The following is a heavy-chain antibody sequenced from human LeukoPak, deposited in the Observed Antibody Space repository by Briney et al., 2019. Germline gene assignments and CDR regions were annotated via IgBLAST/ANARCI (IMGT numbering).Heavy chain of an antibody. Sequence: SETLSLTCAVYGGSFSGYYWSWIRQPPGKGLEWIGEINHSGSTNYNPSLKSRVTISVDTSKNQFSLKLSSVTAADTAVYYCARGMRWLRTGPFYYCGQRALGSVS. CDR3: ARGMRWLRTGPFYY. CDR1: GGSFSGYY. D-gene: IGHD5-24*01. J-gene: IGHJ4*02. V-gene: IGHV4-34*01. CDR2: INHSGST.